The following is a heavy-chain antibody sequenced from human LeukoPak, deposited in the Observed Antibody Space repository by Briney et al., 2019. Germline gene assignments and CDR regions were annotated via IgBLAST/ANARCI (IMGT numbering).Heavy chain of an antibody. Sequence: GGSLRLSCAASGFTFSSYSMNWVRQAPGKGLEWVSSISSSSSYIYYADSVKGRFTISRDNAKNSLYLQMNSLRAEDTAVYYCARAIAVAGCFDYTGHGTLVTVSS. J-gene: IGHJ4*01. CDR1: GFTFSSYS. CDR3: ARAIAVAGCFDY. D-gene: IGHD6-19*01. CDR2: ISSSSSYI. V-gene: IGHV3-21*01.